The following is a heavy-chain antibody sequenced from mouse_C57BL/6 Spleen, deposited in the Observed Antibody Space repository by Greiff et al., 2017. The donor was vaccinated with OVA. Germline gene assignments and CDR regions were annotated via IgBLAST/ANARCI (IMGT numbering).Heavy chain of an antibody. V-gene: IGHV1-69*01. Sequence: QVQLQQPGAELVMPGASVKLSCKASGYTFPSYWMHWVKQRPGQGLAWIGEIDPSDSYTNYNQKFKGKSTLTVDKSSSTAYMQLSSLTSEDSAVYYCARRPEYYAMDYWGQGTSVTVSS. CDR1: GYTFPSYW. CDR2: IDPSDSYT. CDR3: ARRPEYYAMDY. J-gene: IGHJ4*01.